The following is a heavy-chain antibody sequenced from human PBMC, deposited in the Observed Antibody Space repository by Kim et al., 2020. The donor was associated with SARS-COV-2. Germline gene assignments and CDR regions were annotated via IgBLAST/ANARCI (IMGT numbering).Heavy chain of an antibody. V-gene: IGHV4-59*13. CDR1: GGSISSYY. D-gene: IGHD6-6*01. Sequence: SETLSLTCTVSGGSISSYYWSWIRQPPGKGLEWIGYIYYSGSTNYNPSLKSRVTISVDTSKNQFSLKLSSVTAADTAVYYCARVRSSSPLITMGYYYYYGMDVWGQGTTVTVSS. CDR3: ARVRSSSPLITMGYYYYYGMDV. J-gene: IGHJ6*02. CDR2: IYYSGST.